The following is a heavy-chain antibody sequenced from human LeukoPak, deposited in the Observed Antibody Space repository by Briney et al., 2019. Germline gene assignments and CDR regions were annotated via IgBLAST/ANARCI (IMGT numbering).Heavy chain of an antibody. J-gene: IGHJ4*02. D-gene: IGHD6-19*01. V-gene: IGHV3-9*01. CDR2: ISWNSGSI. CDR1: GFTFDDYA. Sequence: GRSLRLSCAASGFTFDDYAMHWVRQAPGKGLEWVSGISWNSGSIGYADSVKGRFTISRDNAKNSLYLQMNSLRAEDTASYYCAKGPVAGPFDYWGQGTLVTVSS. CDR3: AKGPVAGPFDY.